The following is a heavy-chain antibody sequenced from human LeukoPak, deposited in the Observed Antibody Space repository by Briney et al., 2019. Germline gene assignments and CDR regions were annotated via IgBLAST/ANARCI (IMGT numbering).Heavy chain of an antibody. CDR3: ARYHYGSLYFDY. D-gene: IGHD4-17*01. Sequence: GGSLRLSCAASGFTFSAYGMSWVRQSPRKGLEWVSGVSGADGTTYYADSVKGRFTISRDNAKNSLYLQMNSLRAEDTAVYYCARYHYGSLYFDYWGQGTLVTVSS. J-gene: IGHJ4*02. CDR2: VSGADGTT. CDR1: GFTFSAYG. V-gene: IGHV3-23*01.